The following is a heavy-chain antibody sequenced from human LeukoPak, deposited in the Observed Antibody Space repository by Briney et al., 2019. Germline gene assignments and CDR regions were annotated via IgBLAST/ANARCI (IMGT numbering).Heavy chain of an antibody. CDR3: ARVGGSYYDAFDI. D-gene: IGHD1-26*01. CDR1: GYTFTGYY. J-gene: IGHJ3*02. V-gene: IGHV1-2*02. Sequence: VSVKVSCKASGYTFTGYYMHWVRQAPGQGLEWMGWINPNSGGTNYAQKFQGRVTMTRDTSISTAYMELSRLRSDDTAVYYCARVGGSYYDAFDIWGQGTMVTVSS. CDR2: INPNSGGT.